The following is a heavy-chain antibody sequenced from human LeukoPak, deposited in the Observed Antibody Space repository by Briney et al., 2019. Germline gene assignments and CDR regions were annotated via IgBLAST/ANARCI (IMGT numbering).Heavy chain of an antibody. CDR1: GYTFTSYY. D-gene: IGHD6-13*01. Sequence: EASVKVSCKASGYTFTSYYMHWVQQAPGQGLEWMGIINPSGGSTSYAQKFQGRVTMTRDTSTSTAYMELSSLRSDDTAVYYCARDDVAAAGGYYYYYYGMDVWGQGTTVTVSS. J-gene: IGHJ6*02. V-gene: IGHV1-46*01. CDR2: INPSGGST. CDR3: ARDDVAAAGGYYYYYYGMDV.